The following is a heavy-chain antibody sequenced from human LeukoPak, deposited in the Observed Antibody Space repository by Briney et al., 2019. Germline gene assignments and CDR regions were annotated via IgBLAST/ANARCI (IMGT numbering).Heavy chain of an antibody. CDR2: IGASGGDT. Sequence: PGGSLRLSCAASGFTFSNYWMHWVRQAPGKGLEWVSSIGASGGDTYYADSVKGRFTISRDNSKSTLYLQTKSLRAEDTAIYYCATIGLATSNFDHWGQGTLVTVSS. CDR1: GFTFSNYW. V-gene: IGHV3-23*01. D-gene: IGHD5-24*01. CDR3: ATIGLATSNFDH. J-gene: IGHJ4*02.